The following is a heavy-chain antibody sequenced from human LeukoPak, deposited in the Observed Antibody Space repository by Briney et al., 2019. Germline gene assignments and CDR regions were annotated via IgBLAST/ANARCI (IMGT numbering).Heavy chain of an antibody. CDR1: GYTFTSYG. J-gene: IGHJ5*02. CDR3: ARDLCEEWYSSSCQVNWFDP. CDR2: ISAYNGNT. V-gene: IGHV1-18*01. D-gene: IGHD6-13*01. Sequence: ASVKVSCKASGYTFTSYGISWVRQAPGQGLEWMGWISAYNGNTNYAQKLQGRVTMTTDTSTSTAYMELRGLRSDDTAVYYCARDLCEEWYSSSCQVNWFDPWGQGTLVTVSS.